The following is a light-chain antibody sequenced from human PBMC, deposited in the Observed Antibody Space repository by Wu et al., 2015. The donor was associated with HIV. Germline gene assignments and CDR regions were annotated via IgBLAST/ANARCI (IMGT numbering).Light chain of an antibody. CDR2: GAS. V-gene: IGKV1-39*01. CDR3: QQRYGTPLT. J-gene: IGKJ4*01. Sequence: IWMTQSPSLLSASTGDRVTITCRASQNINNYLNWYQQKPGKAPKILIYGASTLQSGVPSRFSGGGSGTDFTLTISSLQPEDFATYYCQQRYGTPLTFGGGTKVEIK. CDR1: QNINNY.